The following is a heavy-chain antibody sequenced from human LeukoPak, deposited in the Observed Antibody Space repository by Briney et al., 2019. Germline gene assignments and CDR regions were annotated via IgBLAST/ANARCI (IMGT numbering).Heavy chain of an antibody. J-gene: IGHJ2*01. CDR3: ARDQAAITTPLDWSFAL. CDR1: ANTFTDFY. CDR2: FNPTVGRT. D-gene: IGHD2-15*01. Sequence: VASVKVSCKASANTFTDFYMHWVRQTPGQGLEWMGIFNPTVGRTSYAQKFQGRVTITRDTSTNTLYMELSSLRSEDTALYYGARDQAAITTPLDWSFALWGRGTLVTVSS. V-gene: IGHV1-46*01.